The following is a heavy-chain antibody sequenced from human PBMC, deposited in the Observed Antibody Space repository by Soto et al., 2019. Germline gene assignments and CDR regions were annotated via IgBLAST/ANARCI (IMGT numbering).Heavy chain of an antibody. Sequence: QVQLVQSGAEVKKPGASVKVSCTASGYMFTGYYMHWVRQAPGQGLEWMGWINPDSGGTNYDQKFRGRVTMTRDTAISTAYMELSSLRSDDTAVYYCARKLATFNFDHWGQGTLVTVSS. D-gene: IGHD5-12*01. J-gene: IGHJ4*02. CDR1: GYMFTGYY. CDR2: INPDSGGT. V-gene: IGHV1-2*02. CDR3: ARKLATFNFDH.